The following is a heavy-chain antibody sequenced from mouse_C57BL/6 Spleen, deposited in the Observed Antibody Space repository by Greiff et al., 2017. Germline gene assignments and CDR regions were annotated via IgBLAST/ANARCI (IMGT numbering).Heavy chain of an antibody. V-gene: IGHV1-50*01. CDR3: ARASYYGSSYNAMDY. CDR1: GYTFTSYW. CDR2: IDPSDSYT. J-gene: IGHJ4*01. D-gene: IGHD1-1*01. Sequence: QVQLQQPGAELVKPGASVKLSCKASGYTFTSYWMQWVKQRPGQGLEWIGEIDPSDSYTNYNQKFKGKATLTVDTSSSTAYMQLSSLTSEDSAVYYCARASYYGSSYNAMDYWGQGTSVTVSS.